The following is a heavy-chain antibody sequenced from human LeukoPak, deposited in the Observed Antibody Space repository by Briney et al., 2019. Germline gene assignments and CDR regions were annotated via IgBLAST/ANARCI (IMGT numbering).Heavy chain of an antibody. J-gene: IGHJ4*02. CDR2: TFYRSKWYN. CDR3: VRSTGPLDV. Sequence: SQTLSLTCAISGDSVSSKSAAWNWIRQSPSRGLEWLGRTFYRSKWYNDYAVSVKGRLTVNPDTSKNKFSLHLNSVTPDDTAVYYCVRSTGPLDVWGQGTLVTVSS. D-gene: IGHD7-27*01. CDR1: GDSVSSKSAA. V-gene: IGHV6-1*01.